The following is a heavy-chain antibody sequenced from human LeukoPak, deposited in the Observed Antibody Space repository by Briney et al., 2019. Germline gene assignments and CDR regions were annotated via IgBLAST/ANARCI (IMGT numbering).Heavy chain of an antibody. J-gene: IGHJ6*03. CDR2: ISGSGGST. V-gene: IGHV3-23*01. CDR1: GFTFSSYA. Sequence: GGSLRLSCAASGFTFSSYAMSWVRQAPGKGLEWVSAISGSGGSTYYADSVKGRFTISRDNSKNTLYLQMNSLRAEDTAVYYCAKDPQYSGYDLHYYYMDVWGKGTTVTISS. CDR3: AKDPQYSGYDLHYYYMDV. D-gene: IGHD5-12*01.